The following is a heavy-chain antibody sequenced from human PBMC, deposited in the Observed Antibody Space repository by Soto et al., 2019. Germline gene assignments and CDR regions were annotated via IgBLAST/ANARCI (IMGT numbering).Heavy chain of an antibody. Sequence: QVQLQESGPGLVKPSQTLSLTCTVSGGSISSGDYYWSWIRQPPGKGLEWIGYIYYNGSTSYNPSLKSRLTISADTSKNQFSLKLSSVTAADTAVYYCATEGTDDGLADGRAFDVWGRGTMVSVSS. D-gene: IGHD2-8*01. CDR1: GGSISSGDYY. J-gene: IGHJ3*01. CDR3: ATEGTDDGLADGRAFDV. V-gene: IGHV4-30-4*01. CDR2: IYYNGST.